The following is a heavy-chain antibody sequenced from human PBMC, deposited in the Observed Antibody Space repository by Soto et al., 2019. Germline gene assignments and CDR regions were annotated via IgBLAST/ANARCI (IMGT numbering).Heavy chain of an antibody. Sequence: QVQLVESGGGVVQPGRSLRLSCAASGFTFSSYVMHWLRQAPGKGLEWVAVISYDGSNKYYADSVKGRFTISRDNSKHTLFLQMNSLRPEDTAVYYCAKDLEGYCSSTSCYTYFGLDVWGQGTTVTVSS. CDR2: ISYDGSNK. J-gene: IGHJ6*02. V-gene: IGHV3-30*18. CDR3: AKDLEGYCSSTSCYTYFGLDV. D-gene: IGHD2-2*01. CDR1: GFTFSSYV.